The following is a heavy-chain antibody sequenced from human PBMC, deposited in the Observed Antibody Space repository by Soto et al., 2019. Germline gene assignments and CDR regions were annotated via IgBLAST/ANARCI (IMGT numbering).Heavy chain of an antibody. CDR1: GGTFSSYA. J-gene: IGHJ6*02. D-gene: IGHD2-2*01. Sequence: SVKVSCKASGGTFSSYAISWVRQAPGQGLEWMGGIIPIFGTANYAQKFQGRVTMTRNTSISTAYMELSSLRSEDTAVYYCAGVLSVPAGSYYYYYGMDVWGQGTTVTVSS. CDR3: AGVLSVPAGSYYYYYGMDV. V-gene: IGHV1-69*05. CDR2: IIPIFGTA.